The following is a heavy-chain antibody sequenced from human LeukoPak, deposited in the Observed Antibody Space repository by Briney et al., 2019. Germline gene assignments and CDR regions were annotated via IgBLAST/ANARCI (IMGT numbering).Heavy chain of an antibody. V-gene: IGHV1-69*04. CDR3: ARERDSRGWYASFDI. J-gene: IGHJ3*02. CDR2: IIPILGIA. CDR1: GGTFSSYA. Sequence: GASVKVSCKASGGTFSSYAISWVRQAPGQGLEWMGRIIPILGIANYAQKFQGRVTITADKSTSTAYMELSSLRSEDPAVHYCARERDSRGWYASFDIWGQGKMVTVSS. D-gene: IGHD6-19*01.